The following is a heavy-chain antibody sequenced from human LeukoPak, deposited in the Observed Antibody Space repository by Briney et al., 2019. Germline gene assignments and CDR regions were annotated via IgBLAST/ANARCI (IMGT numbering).Heavy chain of an antibody. CDR1: RFTVSSNH. CDR3: AKVAFRSSSYISGIEY. Sequence: GGSLRLSCAASRFTVSSNHMSWVRQAPGKGLEWVSVIYSGGSTYYADSVKGRFTISRDNSKNTLFLQMNSLRAEDTAIYYCAKVAFRSSSYISGIEYWGQGTLVTVSS. V-gene: IGHV3-53*01. J-gene: IGHJ4*02. CDR2: IYSGGST. D-gene: IGHD6-6*01.